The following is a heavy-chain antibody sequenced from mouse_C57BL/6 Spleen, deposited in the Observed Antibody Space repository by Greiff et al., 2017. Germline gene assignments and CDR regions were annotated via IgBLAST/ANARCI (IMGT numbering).Heavy chain of an antibody. CDR1: GYAFSSSW. J-gene: IGHJ4*01. D-gene: IGHD2-4*01. Sequence: VQLQQSGPELVKPGASVKISCKASGYAFSSSWMNWVKQRPGKGLEWIGRIYPGDGDTNYNGKFKGKATLTADKSSSTAYMQLSSLTSEDSAVYFCARDYDPLLAMDYWGQGTSVTVSS. V-gene: IGHV1-82*01. CDR3: ARDYDPLLAMDY. CDR2: IYPGDGDT.